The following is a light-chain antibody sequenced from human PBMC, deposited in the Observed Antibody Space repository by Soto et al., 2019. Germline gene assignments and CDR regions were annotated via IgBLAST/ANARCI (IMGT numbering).Light chain of an antibody. V-gene: IGKV3-11*01. CDR2: DAS. Sequence: EIVLTQSPGTLSLSPGERATLSCRASQSVSSSFLAWYQQKPGQAPRLLIYDASNRATGIPARFSGSGSGTDFTLTISSLEPEDFATYYCQQRTNWPPMYTFGQGTKLEIK. CDR1: QSVSSSF. J-gene: IGKJ2*01. CDR3: QQRTNWPPMYT.